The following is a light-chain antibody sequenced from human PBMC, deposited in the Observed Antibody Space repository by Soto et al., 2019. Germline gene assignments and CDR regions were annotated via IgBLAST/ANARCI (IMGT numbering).Light chain of an antibody. V-gene: IGKV3-11*01. Sequence: EIVLTQSPATLSLSPGERGALSCRASQSVGGHLAWYQQKPGQPPRLLIYDTFNRATGIPVRFSGSGSETDFTLTISRLEPEDFAVYFCQQRSSWPETCGQGTKLEIK. CDR2: DTF. CDR3: QQRSSWPET. J-gene: IGKJ2*01. CDR1: QSVGGH.